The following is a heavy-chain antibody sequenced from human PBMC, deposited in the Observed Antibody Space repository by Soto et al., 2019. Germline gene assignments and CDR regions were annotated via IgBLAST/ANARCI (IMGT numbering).Heavy chain of an antibody. Sequence: ASVKVSCKASGYTFTSYAMHWVRQAPGQRLEWMGWINAGNGNTKYSQKFQGRVTITRDTSASTAYMELSSLRSEDTAVYYCARDRNTYYYGSGTTPGLFDYWGQGTLVTVSS. V-gene: IGHV1-3*01. D-gene: IGHD3-10*01. CDR3: ARDRNTYYYGSGTTPGLFDY. CDR1: GYTFTSYA. CDR2: INAGNGNT. J-gene: IGHJ4*02.